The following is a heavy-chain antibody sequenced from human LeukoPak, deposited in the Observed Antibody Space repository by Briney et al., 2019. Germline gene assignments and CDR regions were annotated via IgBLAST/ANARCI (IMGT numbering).Heavy chain of an antibody. V-gene: IGHV4-39*01. Sequence: SETLSLTCIVSGGSISSSSYYWGWLRQPPGKGLEWIGSIYYSGSTYYNPSLKSRVTISVDTSNNQFSLKVRSVTAADTAVYYCARRPINYRAFDYWGQGTLVTVSS. J-gene: IGHJ4*02. D-gene: IGHD5-12*01. CDR1: GGSISSSSYY. CDR2: IYYSGST. CDR3: ARRPINYRAFDY.